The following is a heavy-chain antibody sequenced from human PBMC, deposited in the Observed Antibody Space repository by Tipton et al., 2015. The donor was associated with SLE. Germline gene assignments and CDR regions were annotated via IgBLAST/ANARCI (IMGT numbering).Heavy chain of an antibody. D-gene: IGHD1-14*01. CDR2: INHSGST. CDR1: GGSFSGYY. Sequence: TLSLTCAVYGGSFSGYYWNWIRQPPGKGLEWIGEINHSGSTNYNASLKSRVTISVDTSKNQFSPKLSSVTAADTAVYYCARARTSYFDYWGQGTLVTVSS. J-gene: IGHJ4*02. V-gene: IGHV4-34*01. CDR3: ARARTSYFDY.